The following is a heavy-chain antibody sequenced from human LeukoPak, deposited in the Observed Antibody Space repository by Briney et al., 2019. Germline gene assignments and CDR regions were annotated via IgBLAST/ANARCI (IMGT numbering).Heavy chain of an antibody. V-gene: IGHV4-59*01. Sequence: PSETLSLTCTVSGGSISSYHWSWIRQPPGKGLEWIGYIYYSGSTNYNPSLKSRVTISVDTSKNQFSLKLSSVTAADTAVYYCAALVGATVSYWGQGTLVTVSS. CDR1: GGSISSYH. J-gene: IGHJ4*02. D-gene: IGHD1-26*01. CDR3: AALVGATVSY. CDR2: IYYSGST.